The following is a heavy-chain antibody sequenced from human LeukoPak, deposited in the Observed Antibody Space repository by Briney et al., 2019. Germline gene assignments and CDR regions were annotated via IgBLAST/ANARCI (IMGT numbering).Heavy chain of an antibody. V-gene: IGHV4-39*01. D-gene: IGHD3-9*01. CDR1: GGSISSSSYY. Sequence: PSETLSLTCTVSGGSISSSSYYWGWIRQPPGKGLEWIGSIYYSGSTYYNPSLKTRVTISVDTSKHQFSRKLRSVTAADTAIYYCARQGYDILTGYIDAFDIWGQGTMVTVSS. J-gene: IGHJ3*02. CDR3: ARQGYDILTGYIDAFDI. CDR2: IYYSGST.